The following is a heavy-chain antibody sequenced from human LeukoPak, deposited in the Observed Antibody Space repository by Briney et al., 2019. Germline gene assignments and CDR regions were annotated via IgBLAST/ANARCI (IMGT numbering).Heavy chain of an antibody. D-gene: IGHD1-26*01. J-gene: IGHJ4*02. V-gene: IGHV3-48*03. CDR3: ARSSYFDY. CDR2: ISRSGSVI. Sequence: RPGGSLRLSCAASGFTFSSYEMNWDRQAPGKGLEWVSYISRSGSVIYYADSVKGRFTISRDNAKNSLYLQMNSLRAEDTAVYYCARSSYFDYWGQGTLVAVSS. CDR1: GFTFSSYE.